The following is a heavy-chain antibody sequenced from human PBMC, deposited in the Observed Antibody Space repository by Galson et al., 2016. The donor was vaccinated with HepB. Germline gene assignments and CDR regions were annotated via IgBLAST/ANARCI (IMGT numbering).Heavy chain of an antibody. CDR2: IYSSGST. CDR3: ASNGWYCLDY. J-gene: IGHJ4*01. V-gene: IGHV4-4*01. D-gene: IGHD6-19*01. Sequence: ETLSLTCTVSGGSISNDNWWSWVRQSPGKGLEWIGEIYSSGSTHYNPSPKSRATISVDKSNNRFTLRLNSVSAADTAIYFCASNGWYCLDYWGHGTLVTVSS. CDR1: GGSISNDNW.